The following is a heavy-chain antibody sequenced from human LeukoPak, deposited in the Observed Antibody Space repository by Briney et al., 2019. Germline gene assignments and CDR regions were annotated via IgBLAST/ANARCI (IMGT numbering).Heavy chain of an antibody. V-gene: IGHV1-2*02. CDR3: AREYYYSSGNYYNRIDY. CDR2: INPNSGGT. Sequence: ASVKVSCKASEYTFTGYYMHWVRQAPGQGLEWMGWINPNSGGTNYAQKFQGRVTMTRDTSISTAYMVLNRLRSDDTAVYSCAREYYYSSGNYYNRIDYWGQGTLVTVSS. J-gene: IGHJ4*02. CDR1: EYTFTGYY. D-gene: IGHD3-10*01.